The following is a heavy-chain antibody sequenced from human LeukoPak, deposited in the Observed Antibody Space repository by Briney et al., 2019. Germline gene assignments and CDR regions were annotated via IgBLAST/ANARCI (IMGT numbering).Heavy chain of an antibody. CDR3: ASGGVAATELLDY. CDR2: INHNSGGT. D-gene: IGHD6-13*01. CDR1: GYTFAAYY. V-gene: IGHV1-2*02. J-gene: IGHJ4*02. Sequence: GASVKVSCKASGYTFAAYYMHWVRQAPGQGLEWMGWINHNSGGTNYAQKFQGRVTMTRDTSTSTAYMELSRLRSDDTAVYYCASGGVAATELLDYWGQGTLVTVSS.